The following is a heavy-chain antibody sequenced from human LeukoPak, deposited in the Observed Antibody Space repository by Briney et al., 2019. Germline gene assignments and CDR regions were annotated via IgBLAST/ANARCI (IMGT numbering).Heavy chain of an antibody. CDR3: AKDMWSSGRGLDGMDV. CDR2: ISGSGGST. V-gene: IGHV3-23*01. Sequence: ETLSLTCTVSGGSIRSSSYYWGWIRQPPGKGLEWVSAISGSGGSTYYADSVKGRFTISRDNSKNTLYLQMNSLRAEDTAVYYCAKDMWSSGRGLDGMDVWGQGTTVTVSS. J-gene: IGHJ6*02. CDR1: GGSIRSSSYY. D-gene: IGHD6-19*01.